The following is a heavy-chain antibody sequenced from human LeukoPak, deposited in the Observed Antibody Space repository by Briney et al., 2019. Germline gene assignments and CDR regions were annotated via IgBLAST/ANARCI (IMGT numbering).Heavy chain of an antibody. D-gene: IGHD4-23*01. CDR2: ISYDGSNK. CDR3: ARVNGDYGGSLDY. CDR1: GFTFSLYG. Sequence: PGGSLRLSCAASGFTFSLYGMHWARQAPGKGLDWVAFISYDGSNKYYADSVKGRFTISRDNSKNTLYLQMNSLRAEDTAVYYCARVNGDYGGSLDYWGQGTLVTVSS. J-gene: IGHJ4*02. V-gene: IGHV3-30*03.